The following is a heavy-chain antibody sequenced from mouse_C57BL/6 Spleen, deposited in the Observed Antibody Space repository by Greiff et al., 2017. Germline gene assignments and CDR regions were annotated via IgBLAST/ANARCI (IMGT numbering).Heavy chain of an antibody. J-gene: IGHJ3*01. V-gene: IGHV1-64*01. CDR2: IHPNSGST. CDR1: GYTFTSYW. Sequence: QVHVKQSGAELVKPGASVKLSCKASGYTFTSYWMHWVKQRPGQGLEWIGMIHPNSGSTNYNEKFKSKATLTVDKSSSTAYMQLSSLTSEDSAVYYCARCNDGAWFAYRGQGTLVTDTA. CDR3: ARCNDGAWFAY.